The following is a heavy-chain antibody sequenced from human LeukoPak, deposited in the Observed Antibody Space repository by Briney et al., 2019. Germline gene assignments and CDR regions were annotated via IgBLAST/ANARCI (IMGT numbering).Heavy chain of an antibody. V-gene: IGHV4-59*08. D-gene: IGHD6-13*01. J-gene: IGHJ4*02. CDR3: ARWVAAAGHDY. Sequence: SETLSLTCTVSGGSISSYYWSWIRQPPGKGLEWIGYIYYSGSTNYNPSLKSRVTISVDTSKYQFSLKLSSVTAADTAVYYCARWVAAAGHDYWGQGTLVTVSS. CDR1: GGSISSYY. CDR2: IYYSGST.